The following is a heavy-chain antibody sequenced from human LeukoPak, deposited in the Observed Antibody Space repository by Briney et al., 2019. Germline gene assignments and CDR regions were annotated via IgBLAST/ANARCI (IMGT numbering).Heavy chain of an antibody. CDR1: GGSFSGYY. J-gene: IGHJ4*02. CDR2: INHSGST. Sequence: SETLSLTCAVYGGSFSGYYWSWIRQPPGKGLEWIGEINHSGSTNYNPSLKSRVTISVDTSKNQFSLKLSSVTATDTAVYCCARVDNWNDLYFDYWGQGTLVTVSS. V-gene: IGHV4-34*01. D-gene: IGHD1-1*01. CDR3: ARVDNWNDLYFDY.